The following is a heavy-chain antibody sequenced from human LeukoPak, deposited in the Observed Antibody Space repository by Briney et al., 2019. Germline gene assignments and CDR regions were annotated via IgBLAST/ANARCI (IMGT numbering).Heavy chain of an antibody. CDR3: AQSNTWPGIFGY. CDR2: ISESGETT. J-gene: IGHJ4*02. CDR1: GFTVSSNY. Sequence: PGGSLRLSCAASGFTVSSNYMSWVRQAPGKGQEWVSFISESGETTHYADSVEGRFTISRDNSKNTLYLQMNNLRGDDTAVYYCAQSNTWPGIFGYWGQGALVTVSS. V-gene: IGHV3-23*01.